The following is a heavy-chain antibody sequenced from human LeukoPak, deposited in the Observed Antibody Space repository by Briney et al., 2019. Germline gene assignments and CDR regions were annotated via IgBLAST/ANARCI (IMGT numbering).Heavy chain of an antibody. J-gene: IGHJ6*03. CDR2: IKHDGSEM. Sequence: AGGSLRLSCAASGFTFSDFWMTWIRQAPGKGLEWVANIKHDGSEMYFADSVKGRFTISRDNYQDSLSLQMNSLRAEDTAVYYCARDRRDFIGTYPHYIYYYMDVWGKGTSVTVSS. V-gene: IGHV3-7*01. CDR3: ARDRRDFIGTYPHYIYYYMDV. CDR1: GFTFSDFW. D-gene: IGHD3-3*01.